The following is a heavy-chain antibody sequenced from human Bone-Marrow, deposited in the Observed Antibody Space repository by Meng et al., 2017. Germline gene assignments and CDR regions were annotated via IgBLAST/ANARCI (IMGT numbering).Heavy chain of an antibody. CDR3: SGQVDY. J-gene: IGHJ4*01. Sequence: GESLKISCAGSGFIFSNAWMTWVRQAPGKGLEWIGRMKSNVDGGTVAYAAAVKGRFCSTRDDSENTFYLQMNSLMAEDTASYYGSGQVDYWGHGTLVTVSS. V-gene: IGHV3-15*01. CDR1: GFIFSNAW. CDR2: MKSNVDGGTV.